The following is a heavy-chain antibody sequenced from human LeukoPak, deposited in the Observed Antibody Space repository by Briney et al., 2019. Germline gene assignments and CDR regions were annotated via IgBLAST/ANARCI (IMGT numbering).Heavy chain of an antibody. V-gene: IGHV3-7*01. J-gene: IGHJ3*02. CDR3: ARESGGDLGEAFDI. CDR1: GFTFSTYW. Sequence: GGSLRLSCAASGFTFSTYWMSWVRQAPGKGLEWVANIRQDGSKIYYVDSVKGRFTISRDNAKNSLYLQMNNLRAEDTAVYYCARESGGDLGEAFDIWGQGTMVTVSS. CDR2: IRQDGSKI. D-gene: IGHD1-26*01.